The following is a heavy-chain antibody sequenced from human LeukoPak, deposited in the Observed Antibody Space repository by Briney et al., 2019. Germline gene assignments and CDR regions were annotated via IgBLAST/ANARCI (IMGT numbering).Heavy chain of an antibody. D-gene: IGHD3-3*01. CDR2: ISYDGSNK. J-gene: IGHJ3*02. CDR1: GFTFSSYA. CDR3: AKSPYDFWSGYPFGAFDI. V-gene: IGHV3-30-3*02. Sequence: PGGSLRLSCAASGFTFSSYAMHWVRQAPGKGLEWVAVISYDGSNKYYADSVKGRFTISRDNSKNTLYLQMNSLRAEDTAVYYCAKSPYDFWSGYPFGAFDIWGQGTMVTVSS.